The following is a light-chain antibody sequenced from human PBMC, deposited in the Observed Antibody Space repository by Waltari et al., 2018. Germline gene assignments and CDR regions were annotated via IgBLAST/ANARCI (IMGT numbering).Light chain of an antibody. V-gene: IGLV1-40*01. CDR3: QSYDTSLSVV. Sequence: QSVLTQPPSVSGAPGQRVTISCTGSGSNIGAGSDVHWYQQLPGKAPQLLIYGTSHRPLGVPDRYFGSQSGTSASLAITGLQAEDEADYYCQSYDTSLSVVFGGGTKLTVL. CDR1: GSNIGAGSD. CDR2: GTS. J-gene: IGLJ2*01.